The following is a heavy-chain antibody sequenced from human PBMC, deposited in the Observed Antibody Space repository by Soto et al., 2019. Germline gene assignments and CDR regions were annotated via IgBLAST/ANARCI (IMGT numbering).Heavy chain of an antibody. D-gene: IGHD1-26*01. CDR1: GFTFSSYA. CDR2: ISYDGSNK. CDR3: ARGDSGSYRHFDL. V-gene: IGHV3-30-3*01. J-gene: IGHJ2*01. Sequence: ESGGGVVQPGRSLRLSCAASGFTFSSYAMHWVRQAPGKGLEWVAVISYDGSNKYYADSVKGRFTISRDNSKNTLYLQMNSLRAEDTAVYYCARGDSGSYRHFDLWGRGTLVTVSS.